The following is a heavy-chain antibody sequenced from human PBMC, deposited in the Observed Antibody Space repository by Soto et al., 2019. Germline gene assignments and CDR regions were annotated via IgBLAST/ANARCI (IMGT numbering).Heavy chain of an antibody. Sequence: VGSLRLSCAASGFTFSSGSMNWVRQAPGKGLEWVSAISSSSSHTYYADSVKGRFTISRDNAKNSLYLQVNSLRAEDTAVYYCARDRSGSYPPGDGMDVWGQGTTVTVSS. CDR1: GFTFSSGS. J-gene: IGHJ6*02. CDR2: ISSSSSHT. CDR3: ARDRSGSYPPGDGMDV. V-gene: IGHV3-21*01. D-gene: IGHD3-10*01.